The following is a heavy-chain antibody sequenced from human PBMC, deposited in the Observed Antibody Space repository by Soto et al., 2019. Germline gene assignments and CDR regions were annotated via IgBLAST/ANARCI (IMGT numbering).Heavy chain of an antibody. V-gene: IGHV4-59*01. D-gene: IGHD3-10*01. Sequence: SVTSTVAGGFITSCYSSCIRQPPGKRLEWIGYIYYSGSTNYNPSLKSRVTISVDTSKNQFSLKLSSVTAADTAVYYCAREVLEMVHDYYYYYMDVWGNGTTVTVSS. CDR2: IYYSGST. J-gene: IGHJ6*03. CDR3: AREVLEMVHDYYYYYMDV. CDR1: GGFITSCY.